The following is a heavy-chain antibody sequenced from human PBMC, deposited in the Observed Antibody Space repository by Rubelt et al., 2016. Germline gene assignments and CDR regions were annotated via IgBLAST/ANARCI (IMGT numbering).Heavy chain of an antibody. CDR2: INHSGST. D-gene: IGHD3-16*02. Sequence: QVQLQQWGAGLLKPSETLSLTCAVYGGSFSGYYWSWIRQPPGKGLEWIGEINHSGSTNYNPSLKSRVTTSVDTSKNQFSLKLSSVTAADTAVYYCARALSFRRGYWYFDLWGRGTLVTVSS. CDR3: ARALSFRRGYWYFDL. CDR1: GGSFSGYY. V-gene: IGHV4-34*01. J-gene: IGHJ2*01.